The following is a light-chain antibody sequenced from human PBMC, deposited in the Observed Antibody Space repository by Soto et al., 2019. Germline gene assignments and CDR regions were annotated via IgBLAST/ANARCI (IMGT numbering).Light chain of an antibody. V-gene: IGLV2-11*01. J-gene: IGLJ2*01. Sequence: QSALTQPRSVSGSPGQSVTISCTGTSSDVGDYNYVSWYQQHPGKAPKLMIYDVSKRPSGVPDRFSGSKSGNTASLTISGLQAEDEADYYCCSYAGSYTLVVFGGGTKLTAL. CDR3: CSYAGSYTLVV. CDR2: DVS. CDR1: SSDVGDYNY.